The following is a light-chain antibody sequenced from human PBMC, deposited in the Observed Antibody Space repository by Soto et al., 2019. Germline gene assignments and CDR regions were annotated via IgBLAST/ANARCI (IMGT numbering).Light chain of an antibody. Sequence: QSVLTQPASVSGSPGQSITISCTGTSSDVGGYNYVSWYQQHPGKAPKLMIYEVSNRPSGVSNRFSGSKSGNTASLTISGLQAEDEADYYCSSYTSSSTHVSVTETKVTVL. V-gene: IGLV2-14*01. CDR2: EVS. CDR1: SSDVGGYNY. CDR3: SSYTSSSTHV. J-gene: IGLJ1*01.